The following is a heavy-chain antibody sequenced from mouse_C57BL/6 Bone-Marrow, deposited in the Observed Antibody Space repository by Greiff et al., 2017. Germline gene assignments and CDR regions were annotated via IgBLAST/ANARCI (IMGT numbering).Heavy chain of an antibody. V-gene: IGHV10-1*01. CDR1: GFSFNTYA. CDR2: IRSKSNNYAT. Sequence: EVMLVESGGGLVQPKGSLKLSCAASGFSFNTYAMNWVRQAPGKGLEWVARIRSKSNNYATYYADSVKDRFTISRDDSESMLYLQMNNLKTEDTAMYYCVSYYYGSRYAMDYWGQGTSVTVSS. CDR3: VSYYYGSRYAMDY. D-gene: IGHD1-1*01. J-gene: IGHJ4*01.